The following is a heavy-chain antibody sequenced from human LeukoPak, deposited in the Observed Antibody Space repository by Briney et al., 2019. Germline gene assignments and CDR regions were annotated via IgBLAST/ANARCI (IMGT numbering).Heavy chain of an antibody. V-gene: IGHV1-18*04. J-gene: IGHJ6*04. CDR2: ISAYNGNT. D-gene: IGHD5-12*01. CDR1: GYTFTSYG. Sequence: ASVKVSCKASGYTFTSYGISWVRQAPGQRLEWMGWISAYNGNTNYAKKLQGRVTMTTDTSTSTAYMELRSLRSGDTAVYYCARVGGYDFRPTTIDYYYGMDVWGKGTTVTVSS. CDR3: ARVGGYDFRPTTIDYYYGMDV.